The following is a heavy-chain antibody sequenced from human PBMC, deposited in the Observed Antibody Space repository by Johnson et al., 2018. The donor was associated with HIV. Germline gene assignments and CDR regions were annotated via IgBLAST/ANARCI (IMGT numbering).Heavy chain of an antibody. CDR1: GFTFSSYG. CDR2: ISYDGSNK. CDR3: AKEGRYVEGAFDI. D-gene: IGHD5-12*01. Sequence: QVQLVESGGDVVQPGRSLRLSCAASGFTFSSYGMHWVRQAPGKGLEWVAVISYDGSNKYYADSVKGRFTISRDNSKNTLYLQMNSLRAEDTAVYYCAKEGRYVEGAFDIWGQGTMVTVSS. J-gene: IGHJ3*02. V-gene: IGHV3-30*18.